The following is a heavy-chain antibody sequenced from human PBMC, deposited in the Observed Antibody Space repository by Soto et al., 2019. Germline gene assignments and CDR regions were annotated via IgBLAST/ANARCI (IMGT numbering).Heavy chain of an antibody. V-gene: IGHV4-39*01. J-gene: IGHJ6*03. Sequence: QLQLQESGPGLVKPSETLSLTCTVSGGSISSSSYYWGWIRQPPGKGLEWIGSIYYSGSTYYNPSLKSRVTISVDTSKNQFSLKLSSVTAADTAVYYCARLPGTYGSGSYYYYYYMDVWGKGTTVTVSS. CDR2: IYYSGST. D-gene: IGHD3-10*01. CDR3: ARLPGTYGSGSYYYYYYMDV. CDR1: GGSISSSSYY.